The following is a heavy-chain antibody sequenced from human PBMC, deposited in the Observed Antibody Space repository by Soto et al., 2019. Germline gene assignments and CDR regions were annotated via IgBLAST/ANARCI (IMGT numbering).Heavy chain of an antibody. J-gene: IGHJ1*01. V-gene: IGHV3-48*01. D-gene: IGHD6-13*01. CDR3: ARDLGSSWYPEYFHY. CDR2: ISSSSSTI. CDR1: GFTFSSYS. Sequence: GGSLRLSCAASGFTFSSYSMNWVRQAPGKGLEWVSYISSSSSTIYYADSVKGRFTISRDNAKNSLYLQMNSLRAEDTAVYYCARDLGSSWYPEYFHYWGQGTLVTVSS.